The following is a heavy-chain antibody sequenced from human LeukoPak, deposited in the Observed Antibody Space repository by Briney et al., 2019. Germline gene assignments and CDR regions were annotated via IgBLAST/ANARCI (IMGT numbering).Heavy chain of an antibody. D-gene: IGHD4-11*01. Sequence: ASVKVSCKASGGTFSSYAISWVRQAPGQGPEWMGWISTSTGDTKYTQKFQGRVTLTTDTSTSTAYMELSSLRSDDTAVYYCARDDNYGIFVNVDYWGQGTLVTVSS. CDR3: ARDDNYGIFVNVDY. V-gene: IGHV1-18*01. CDR2: ISTSTGDT. CDR1: GGTFSSYA. J-gene: IGHJ4*02.